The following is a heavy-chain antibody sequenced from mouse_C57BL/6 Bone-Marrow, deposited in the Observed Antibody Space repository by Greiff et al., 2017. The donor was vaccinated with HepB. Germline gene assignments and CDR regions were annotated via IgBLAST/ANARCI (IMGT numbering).Heavy chain of an antibody. V-gene: IGHV1-80*01. CDR1: GYAFSSYW. CDR2: IYPGDGDT. Sequence: QVQLKQSGAELVKPGASVKISCKASGYAFSSYWMNWVKQRPGKGLEWIGQIYPGDGDTNYNGKFKGKATLTADKSSSTAYMQRSSLTSEDSAVYFCAPIYYDYYFDYRGQGTTLTVSS. J-gene: IGHJ2*01. CDR3: APIYYDYYFDY. D-gene: IGHD2-4*01.